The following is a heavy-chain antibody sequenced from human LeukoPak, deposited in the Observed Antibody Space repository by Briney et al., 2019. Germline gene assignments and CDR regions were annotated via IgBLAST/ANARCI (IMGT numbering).Heavy chain of an antibody. CDR3: ARVVSGGSYALSYYFDY. J-gene: IGHJ4*02. D-gene: IGHD2-15*01. V-gene: IGHV1-18*01. CDR2: ISAYNGNT. Sequence: ASVNVSCKASGYTFTSYGISWVRQAPGQGLEWMGWISAYNGNTNYAQKLQGRVTMTTDTSTSTAYMELRSLRSDDTAVYYCARVVSGGSYALSYYFDYWGQGTLVTVSS. CDR1: GYTFTSYG.